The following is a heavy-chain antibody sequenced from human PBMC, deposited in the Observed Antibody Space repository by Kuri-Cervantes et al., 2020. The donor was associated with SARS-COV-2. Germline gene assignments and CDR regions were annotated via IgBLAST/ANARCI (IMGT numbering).Heavy chain of an antibody. Sequence: GESLKISCAASGLTFSSYGMHWVRQAPGKGLEWVAVIWYDGSNKYYADSVKGRFTISRDNSKNTLYLQMNSLRAEDTAVYYCASIHRLWELDYAFDIWGQGTMVTVSS. CDR1: GLTFSSYG. CDR3: ASIHRLWELDYAFDI. D-gene: IGHD1-26*01. J-gene: IGHJ3*02. V-gene: IGHV3-33*01. CDR2: IWYDGSNK.